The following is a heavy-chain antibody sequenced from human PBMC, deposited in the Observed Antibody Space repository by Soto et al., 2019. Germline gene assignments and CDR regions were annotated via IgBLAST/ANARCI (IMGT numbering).Heavy chain of an antibody. CDR1: GGTFSSYA. J-gene: IGHJ4*02. CDR3: ARQTDFWSGYYLSFGY. V-gene: IGHV1-69*13. D-gene: IGHD3-3*01. Sequence: ASVNVSCKASGGTFSSYAISWVRQAPGQGLEWMGGIIPIFGTANYAQKFQGRVTITADESTSTAYMELSSLRSEDTAVYYCARQTDFWSGYYLSFGYWGQGTLVTVSS. CDR2: IIPIFGTA.